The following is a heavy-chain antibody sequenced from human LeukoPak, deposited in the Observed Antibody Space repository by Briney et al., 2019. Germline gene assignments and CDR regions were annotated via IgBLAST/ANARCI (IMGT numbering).Heavy chain of an antibody. V-gene: IGHV4-30-2*01. Sequence: PSETLSLTCTVSGGSISSGGYYWSWIRQPPGKGLEWIGYNYHSGSTYYNPSLKSRVTISVDRSKNQFSLKLSSVTAADTAVYYCARDKSLDYWGQGTLVTVSS. CDR3: ARDKSLDY. J-gene: IGHJ4*02. CDR2: NYHSGST. CDR1: GGSISSGGYY.